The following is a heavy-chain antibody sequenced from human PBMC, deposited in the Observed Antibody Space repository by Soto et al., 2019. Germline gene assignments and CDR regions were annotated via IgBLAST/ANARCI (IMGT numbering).Heavy chain of an antibody. Sequence: PGGSLRLSCAASGFTFSSYAMSWVRQAPGKGLEWVSAISGSGGSTYYADSVKGRFTISRDNSKNTLYLQMNSLRAEDTAVYYCAKRSGRVRARSRTNVQVDYWGQGTLVTVSS. V-gene: IGHV3-23*01. CDR3: AKRSGRVRARSRTNVQVDY. D-gene: IGHD1-1*01. J-gene: IGHJ4*02. CDR1: GFTFSSYA. CDR2: ISGSGGST.